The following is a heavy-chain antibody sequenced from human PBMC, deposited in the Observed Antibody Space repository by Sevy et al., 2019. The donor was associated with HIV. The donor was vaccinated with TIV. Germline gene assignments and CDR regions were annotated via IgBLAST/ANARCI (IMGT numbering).Heavy chain of an antibody. CDR2: ISYDGSIK. CDR1: GFTFSAYG. CDR3: AKDRGDSSDWALDF. V-gene: IGHV3-30*18. Sequence: GGSLRLSCGASGFTFSAYGMHWVRQAPGKGLEWVAVISYDGSIKYYADSVKGRFTISRDNSKNTLFLQMDSLGPEDSALYYCAKDRGDSSDWALDFWGQGTLVTVSS. J-gene: IGHJ4*02. D-gene: IGHD6-19*01.